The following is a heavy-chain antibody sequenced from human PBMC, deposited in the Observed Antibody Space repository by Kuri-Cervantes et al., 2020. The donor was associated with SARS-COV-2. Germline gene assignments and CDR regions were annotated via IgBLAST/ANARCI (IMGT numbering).Heavy chain of an antibody. V-gene: IGHV3-69-1*01. CDR1: GFTFSDYY. J-gene: IGHJ4*02. Sequence: GESLKISCAASGFTFSDYYMNWVRQAPGKGLEWVSSISSSSTIYYADSVKGRFTISRDNAKNSLYLQMNSLRAEDTAVYYCARMYNWNYGYLDDYWGQGTLVTVSS. CDR3: ARMYNWNYGYLDDY. CDR2: ISSSSTI. D-gene: IGHD1-7*01.